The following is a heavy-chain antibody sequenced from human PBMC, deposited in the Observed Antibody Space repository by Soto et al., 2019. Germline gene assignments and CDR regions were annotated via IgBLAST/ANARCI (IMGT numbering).Heavy chain of an antibody. D-gene: IGHD3-16*02. J-gene: IGHJ3*02. V-gene: IGHV4-59*12. CDR3: AKGWRLYNAFDI. Sequence: SETLSLTCTVSGGSISSYYWSWIRQPPGKGLEWIGYIYYSGSTNYNPSLKSRVTISVDTSKNTLYLQMNSLRAEDTAVYYCAKGWRLYNAFDIWGQGTMVTVSS. CDR1: GGSISSYY. CDR2: IYYSGST.